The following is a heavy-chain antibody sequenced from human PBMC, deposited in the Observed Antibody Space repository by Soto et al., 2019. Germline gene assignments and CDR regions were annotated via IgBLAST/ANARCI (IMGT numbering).Heavy chain of an antibody. D-gene: IGHD6-19*01. CDR2: VSSTGST. Sequence: SETLSLTCTVSGASITQYYWNWIRQSPGKGLEWIVSVSSTGSTVYNPSLTSRVTVSLDTSKNQFSLTLSSVTAADTAVYYCARHVVHSSGFSAYWGQGTLVPASS. V-gene: IGHV4-59*08. CDR3: ARHVVHSSGFSAY. CDR1: GASITQYY. J-gene: IGHJ4*02.